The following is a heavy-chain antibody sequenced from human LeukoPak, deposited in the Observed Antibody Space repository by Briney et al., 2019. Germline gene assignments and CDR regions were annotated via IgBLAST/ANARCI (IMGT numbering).Heavy chain of an antibody. CDR2: INPNTSGP. V-gene: IGHV1-2*02. CDR1: GYTFTGHY. CDR3: ARGSLAGTDAFDI. D-gene: IGHD6-13*01. J-gene: IGHJ3*02. Sequence: ASVKVSCKDSGYTFTGHYLHWVRQAPAQGLEWMGWINPNTSGPNYAQKFQGRVTMTRDTSISTAYMELSRLRSDDTAVYYCARGSLAGTDAFDIWGQGTMVTVSS.